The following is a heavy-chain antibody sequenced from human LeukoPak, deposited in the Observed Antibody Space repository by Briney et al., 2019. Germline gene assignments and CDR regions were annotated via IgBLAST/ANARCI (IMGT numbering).Heavy chain of an antibody. D-gene: IGHD6-19*01. CDR2: IYYSGST. Sequence: SETLSLTCSVSGGSISSYCWSWIRQPPGKGLEWIGYIYYSGSTNYNPSLKGRVTMSVDTSKNQFSLKLTSVTAADTAVYYCARLRPVAGYDAFDIWGHGTMVTVSS. CDR1: GGSISSYC. CDR3: ARLRPVAGYDAFDI. V-gene: IGHV4-59*08. J-gene: IGHJ3*02.